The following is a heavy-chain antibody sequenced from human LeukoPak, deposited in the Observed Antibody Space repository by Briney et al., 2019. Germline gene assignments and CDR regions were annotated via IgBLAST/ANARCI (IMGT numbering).Heavy chain of an antibody. Sequence: PSETLSLTCTVSGGSISSYYWSWIRQPAGKGLEWIGRIYTSGSTNYNPSLKSRVTMSVDTSKNQFSLKLSSVTAADTAVYYCAREGIAANLGAFDIWGQGTMVTVSS. D-gene: IGHD6-13*01. CDR2: IYTSGST. CDR1: GGSISSYY. V-gene: IGHV4-4*07. CDR3: AREGIAANLGAFDI. J-gene: IGHJ3*02.